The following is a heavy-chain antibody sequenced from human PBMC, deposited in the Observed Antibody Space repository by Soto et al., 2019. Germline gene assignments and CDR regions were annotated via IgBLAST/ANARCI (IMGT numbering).Heavy chain of an antibody. CDR1: GFTFSAYV. Sequence: EAQLLESGGDSAQPGGSLSLSCAASGFTFSAYVLNWVRQAPGKGLVWVSGISGRGDVTYYADSVRGRFTISRDNSKNTLYLQMNSLRAEDTAIYYFAKEERTFGAGYWGRGALVTVAS. J-gene: IGHJ4*02. CDR3: AKEERTFGAGY. D-gene: IGHD3-3*01. V-gene: IGHV3-23*01. CDR2: ISGRGDVT.